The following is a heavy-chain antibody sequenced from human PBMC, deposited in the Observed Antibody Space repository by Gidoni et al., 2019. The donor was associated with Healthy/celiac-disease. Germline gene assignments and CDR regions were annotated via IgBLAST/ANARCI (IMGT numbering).Heavy chain of an antibody. CDR3: AREEASGSYRAFDL. D-gene: IGHD1-26*01. J-gene: IGHJ2*01. Sequence: EVQLVESGGGLVQPGVSLRLPCAASGSTFSSYDMHWVRESTGKGLEWVSAMGTAGDPYYPGSVKGRFTISRENAKNSLYVQMNSLRAGDTAVYYCAREEASGSYRAFDLWGRGTLVTVSS. CDR2: MGTAGDP. V-gene: IGHV3-13*05. CDR1: GSTFSSYD.